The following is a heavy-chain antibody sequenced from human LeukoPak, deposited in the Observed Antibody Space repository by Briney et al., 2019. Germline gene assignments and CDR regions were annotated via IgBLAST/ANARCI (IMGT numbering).Heavy chain of an antibody. CDR3: ARDTRYSSSWSFYGMDV. CDR2: ISYDGTKK. J-gene: IGHJ6*02. V-gene: IGHV3-30*04. CDR1: GFTFNNYA. Sequence: GGSLRLSCAASGFTFNNYAMHWVRQAPGKGLEWVAVISYDGTKKYYADSVRGRFTISRDSSKNTLYLQMNRLRAEDTAVYYFARDTRYSSSWSFYGMDVWVQGTTVTVSS. D-gene: IGHD6-13*01.